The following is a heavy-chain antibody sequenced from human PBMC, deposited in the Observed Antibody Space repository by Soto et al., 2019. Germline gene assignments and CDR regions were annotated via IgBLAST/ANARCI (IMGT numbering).Heavy chain of an antibody. CDR2: ISYDGSNK. CDR3: ARDGDYSRQRISGMDV. J-gene: IGHJ6*02. D-gene: IGHD3-10*01. V-gene: IGHV3-30-3*01. Sequence: GGSLRLSCAASGFTFSSYAMHWVRQAPGKGLEWVAVISYDGSNKYYADSVKGRFTISRDNSKNTLYLQMNSLRAEDTAVYYCARDGDYSRQRISGMDVWGQGTTVTVS. CDR1: GFTFSSYA.